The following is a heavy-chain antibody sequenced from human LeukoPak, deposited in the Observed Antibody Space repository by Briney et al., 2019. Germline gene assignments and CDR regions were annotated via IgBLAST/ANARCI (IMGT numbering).Heavy chain of an antibody. CDR1: GFTFSSYW. J-gene: IGHJ4*02. Sequence: PGGSLRLSCAASGFTFSSYWMSWVRQAPGKGLEWVSTITGSVSNTYYADSVKGRFTISRDNSKNTLYLQMNSLRVEDTAVYYCTKVDPYDFWSGYWGQGTLVTVSS. CDR3: TKVDPYDFWSGY. CDR2: ITGSVSNT. V-gene: IGHV3-23*01. D-gene: IGHD3-3*01.